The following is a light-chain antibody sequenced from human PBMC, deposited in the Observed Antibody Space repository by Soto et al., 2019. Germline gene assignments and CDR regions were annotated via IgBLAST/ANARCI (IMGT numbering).Light chain of an antibody. CDR1: SSDVGGYNY. V-gene: IGLV2-14*01. J-gene: IGLJ2*01. CDR3: SSYTSSSTLV. CDR2: EVS. Sequence: QSVLTQPASVSGSPGQSITISCSVTSSDVGGYNYVSWYQQHPGKAPKLMIYEVSNRPSGVSNRFSGSKSGNTASLTISGLQAEDEADYYCSSYTSSSTLVFGGRTKLTVL.